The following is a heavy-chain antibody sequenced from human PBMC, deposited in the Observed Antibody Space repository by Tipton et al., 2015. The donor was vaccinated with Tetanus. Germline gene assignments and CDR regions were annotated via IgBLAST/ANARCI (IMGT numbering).Heavy chain of an antibody. CDR2: VWYDGSRQ. CDR1: GFTFNGYG. D-gene: IGHD2-15*01. Sequence: TASGFTFNGYGMHWVRQAPGKGLEWLALVWYDGSRQYYADSVKCRFTISRDNFKNTLYLQMNSLRAEDTAVYYCAREADWSGGSCFSGDFDNWGQGTQVTVSS. J-gene: IGHJ4*02. V-gene: IGHV3-33*01. CDR3: AREADWSGGSCFSGDFDN.